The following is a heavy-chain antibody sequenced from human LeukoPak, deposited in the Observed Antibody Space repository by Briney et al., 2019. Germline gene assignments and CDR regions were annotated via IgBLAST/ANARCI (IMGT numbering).Heavy chain of an antibody. Sequence: GASVKVSCKASGYTFTSYDINWVRQATGQGLEWMGWMNPNSSNTGYAQKFQGRVTMTRNTSISTAYMELSSLRSEDTAVYYCASLVHYYGSGSYYKTFDYWGQGTLVTVSS. D-gene: IGHD3-10*01. V-gene: IGHV1-8*01. J-gene: IGHJ4*02. CDR1: GYTFTSYD. CDR3: ASLVHYYGSGSYYKTFDY. CDR2: MNPNSSNT.